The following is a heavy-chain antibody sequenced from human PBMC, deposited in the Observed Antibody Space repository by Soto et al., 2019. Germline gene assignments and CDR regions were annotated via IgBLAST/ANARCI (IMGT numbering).Heavy chain of an antibody. V-gene: IGHV4-34*01. CDR1: GGSFSGYY. CDR2: INHSGST. J-gene: IGHJ5*02. D-gene: IGHD3-3*02. CDR3: ARRLGFLEWLLPNWFDP. Sequence: PETLSLTCAVYGGSFSGYYWSWIRQPPGKGLEWIGEINHSGSTNYNPSLKSRVTISVDTSKNQFSLKLSSVTAADTAVYYCARRLGFLEWLLPNWFDPWGQGTLVT.